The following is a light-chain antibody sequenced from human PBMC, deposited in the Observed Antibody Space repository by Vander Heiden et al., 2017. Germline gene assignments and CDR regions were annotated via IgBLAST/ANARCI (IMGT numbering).Light chain of an antibody. Sequence: QSALTHPPSVSGSPGQSITIPCTGTSSDIGRYTFVSWYQQPQGKAPKLIIYDVSHRPSGVSDRFSGSRSGNTASLSIAGLQPEDEASYYCSSYTTSKSVIFGGGTELTVL. CDR3: SSYTTSKSVI. CDR2: DVS. J-gene: IGLJ2*01. V-gene: IGLV2-14*03. CDR1: SSDIGRYTF.